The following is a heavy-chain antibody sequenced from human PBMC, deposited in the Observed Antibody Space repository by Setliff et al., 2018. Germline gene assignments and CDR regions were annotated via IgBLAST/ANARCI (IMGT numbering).Heavy chain of an antibody. V-gene: IGHV4-39*07. Sequence: WETLSLTCTVSGGSISSTTYYWGWIRQAPGKGLEWIGSISYSGSTYYNPSLESRVTISVDTSKNRFSLRLRPVTAADTAVYFCARDFELLENYDIRGVFFDYWGQGTLVTVSS. CDR1: GGSISSTTYY. J-gene: IGHJ4*01. CDR2: ISYSGST. D-gene: IGHD3-9*01. CDR3: ARDFELLENYDIRGVFFDY.